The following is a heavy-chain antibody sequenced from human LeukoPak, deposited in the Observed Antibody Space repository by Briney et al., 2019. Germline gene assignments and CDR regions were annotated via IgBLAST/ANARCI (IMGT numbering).Heavy chain of an antibody. CDR3: ARAYYGSSGFDY. V-gene: IGHV5-51*01. Sequence: GESLKISCKGSGYNFTSYWIGWVRQMPGKGPEWMGIMYPGESDTRYSPSFQGQVTISADKSITTAYLQWSSLKASDTAMYYCARAYYGSSGFDYWGQGTLVTVSS. J-gene: IGHJ4*02. CDR1: GYNFTSYW. CDR2: MYPGESDT. D-gene: IGHD3-10*01.